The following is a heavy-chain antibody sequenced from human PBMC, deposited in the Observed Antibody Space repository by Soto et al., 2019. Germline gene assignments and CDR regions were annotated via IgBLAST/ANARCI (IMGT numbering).Heavy chain of an antibody. D-gene: IGHD4-17*01. CDR1: GVSISSGDYY. CDR2: IYYSGST. Sequence: SETLSLTCTVSGVSISSGDYYWSWIRQPPGKGLEWIGYIYYSGSTYYNPPLKSRVTISVDTSKNQFSLKLSSVTAADTAVYYCAREGLTVAVDYWGQGTLVTVSS. V-gene: IGHV4-30-4*01. J-gene: IGHJ4*02. CDR3: AREGLTVAVDY.